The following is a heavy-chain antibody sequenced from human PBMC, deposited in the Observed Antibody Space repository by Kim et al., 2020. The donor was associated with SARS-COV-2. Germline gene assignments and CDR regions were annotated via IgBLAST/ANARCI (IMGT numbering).Heavy chain of an antibody. CDR2: ISSSGSTI. CDR3: ASRAASIAARPFDY. V-gene: IGHV3-48*03. Sequence: GGSLRLSCAASGFIFSSYEMNWVRQAPGKGLEGVSYISSSGSTIYYADSVKGRFTISRDSAKKSLYLQMSSLRAEDTAVYYCASRAASIAARPFDYWGQGTLVTVSS. J-gene: IGHJ4*02. CDR1: GFIFSSYE. D-gene: IGHD6-6*01.